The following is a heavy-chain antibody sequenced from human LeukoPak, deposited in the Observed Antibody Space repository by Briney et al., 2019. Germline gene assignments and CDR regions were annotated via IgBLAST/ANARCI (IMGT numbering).Heavy chain of an antibody. J-gene: IGHJ6*03. D-gene: IGHD1-14*01. CDR1: GYTFTSYG. CDR3: ARGGTITDGTYNYYYYYMDV. Sequence: GASVKVSCKASGYTFTSYGISWVRQAPGQGLEWMGWTSAYNGNTNYAQKLQGRVTMTTDTSTSTAYMELRSLRSDDTAVYYCARGGTITDGTYNYYYYYMDVWGKGTTVTVSS. V-gene: IGHV1-18*01. CDR2: TSAYNGNT.